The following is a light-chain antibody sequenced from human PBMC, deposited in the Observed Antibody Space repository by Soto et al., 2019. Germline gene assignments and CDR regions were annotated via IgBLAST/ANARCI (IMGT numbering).Light chain of an antibody. CDR2: GAS. J-gene: IGKJ4*01. Sequence: EIVLTQSPGTLSLSPGERATLSCRASQSVSSSYLAWYHQKPGQAPRLLIYGASSRATGIPDRFSGSGSGTDFTLTISRLEPEDFAVYYCQQYGSSLTVGGGTKVEIK. CDR1: QSVSSSY. CDR3: QQYGSSLT. V-gene: IGKV3-20*01.